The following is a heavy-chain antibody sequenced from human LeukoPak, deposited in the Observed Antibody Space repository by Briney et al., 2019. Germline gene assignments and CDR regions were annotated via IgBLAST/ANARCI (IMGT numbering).Heavy chain of an antibody. V-gene: IGHV3-15*01. D-gene: IGHD4-23*01. Sequence: GGSLRLSCAASGFTFSNAWMSWVRQAPGKGLEWVGRIKSETDGGTTDYAAPVKGRFTISRDDSKNTLYLQMNSLKTEDTAVYYCTTDILPMVETNYWGQGTLVTVSS. J-gene: IGHJ4*02. CDR2: IKSETDGGTT. CDR1: GFTFSNAW. CDR3: TTDILPMVETNY.